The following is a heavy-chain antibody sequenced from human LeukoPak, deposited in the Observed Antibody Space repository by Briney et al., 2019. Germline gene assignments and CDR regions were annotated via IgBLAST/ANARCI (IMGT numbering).Heavy chain of an antibody. D-gene: IGHD6-13*01. V-gene: IGHV1-18*01. CDR2: ISAYNGNT. CDR1: GYTFTSYG. J-gene: IGHJ6*02. CDR3: ARDTDSSSWYGWERYYYYYGMDV. Sequence: ASVKVSCKASGYTFTSYGISWVRQAPGQGLEWMGWISAYNGNTNYAQKLQGRVTMTTDTSTSTAYMELRSLRSDDTAVYYCARDTDSSSWYGWERYYYYYGMDVWGQGTTVTVSS.